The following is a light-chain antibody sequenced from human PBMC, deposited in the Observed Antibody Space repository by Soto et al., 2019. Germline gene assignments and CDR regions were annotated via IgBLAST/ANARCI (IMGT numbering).Light chain of an antibody. Sequence: QSALTQPRSVSGSPGQSVTISCTGTSRDVGYYNYVSWYQQHPGKAPKLMIYDVSKRPSGVPDRFPGSTSGNTAYLTISGLQAEDEADYYCCAYAGSYTLAFGGGTKVTV. CDR1: SRDVGYYNY. V-gene: IGLV2-11*01. CDR3: CAYAGSYTLA. J-gene: IGLJ2*01. CDR2: DVS.